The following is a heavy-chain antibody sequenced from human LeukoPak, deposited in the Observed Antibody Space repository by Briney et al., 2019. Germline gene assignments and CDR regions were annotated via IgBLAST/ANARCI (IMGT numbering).Heavy chain of an antibody. J-gene: IGHJ6*02. CDR1: GFTFSSYS. Sequence: GGSLRLSCAASGFTFSSYSMNWVRQAPGKGLEWVSSISSSSSYIYYADSVKGRFTISRDNAKNSLYLQMNSLRAEDTAVYYFARDGVIAPDYYYYGMDVWGQGTTVTVSS. CDR2: ISSSSSYI. CDR3: ARDGVIAPDYYYYGMDV. V-gene: IGHV3-21*01. D-gene: IGHD3-16*02.